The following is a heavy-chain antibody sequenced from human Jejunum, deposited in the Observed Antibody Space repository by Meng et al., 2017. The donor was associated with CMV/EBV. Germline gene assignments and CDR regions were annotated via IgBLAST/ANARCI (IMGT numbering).Heavy chain of an antibody. V-gene: IGHV4-39*07. J-gene: IGHJ4*02. CDR3: ARISGGGACCGADY. CDR1: GGAISRGSYH. CDR2: IHNSGST. Sequence: GGAISRGSYHWGWIRQTPGKGLEWVGSIHNSGSTHYSPSLKSRVTMSVDTSKNQLSLKLTSVTAADTAVYYCARISGGGACCGADYWGQGTLVTVSS. D-gene: IGHD2-21*02.